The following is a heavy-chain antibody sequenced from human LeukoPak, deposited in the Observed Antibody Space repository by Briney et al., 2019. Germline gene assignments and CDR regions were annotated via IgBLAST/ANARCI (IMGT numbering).Heavy chain of an antibody. CDR1: GFTFSSYD. CDR2: ISGSGGST. Sequence: GGTLRLSCAASGFTFSSYDMSWVRQAPGKGLEWVSAISGSGGSTYYADSVKGRFTISRDNSKNTLYLLMNSLRAEDTAVYYCAKVATDTAMADYWGQGTLVSVSS. CDR3: AKVATDTAMADY. J-gene: IGHJ4*02. V-gene: IGHV3-23*01. D-gene: IGHD5-18*01.